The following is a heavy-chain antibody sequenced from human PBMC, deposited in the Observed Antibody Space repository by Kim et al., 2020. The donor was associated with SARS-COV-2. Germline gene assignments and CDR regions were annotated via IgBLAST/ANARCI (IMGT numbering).Heavy chain of an antibody. CDR3: AKDGDCSGGSCYEFNWFDT. D-gene: IGHD2-15*01. J-gene: IGHJ5*02. V-gene: IGHV3-23*01. Sequence: GGSLRLSCAASGFTFSSYAMSWVRQAPGKGLEWVSAISGSGGSTYYADSAKGRFTISRDNSKNTLYLLMNSLRAEDTAAYYCAKDGDCSGGSCYEFNWFDTWGQGTLVTVSS. CDR2: ISGSGGST. CDR1: GFTFSSYA.